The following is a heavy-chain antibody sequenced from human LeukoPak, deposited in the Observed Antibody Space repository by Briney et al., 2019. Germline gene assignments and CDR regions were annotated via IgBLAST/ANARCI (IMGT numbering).Heavy chain of an antibody. D-gene: IGHD1-26*01. CDR2: ISSSSSYI. CDR3: ASGVVGANTIDY. J-gene: IGHJ4*02. CDR1: GFTFSSYS. V-gene: IGHV3-21*01. Sequence: PGGSLRLSCAASGFTFSSYSMNWVRQAPGKGLEWVSSISSSSSYIYYADSVKGRFTISRDNAKNSLYLQMNSMRAEDTAVYYCASGVVGANTIDYWGQGTLVTVSS.